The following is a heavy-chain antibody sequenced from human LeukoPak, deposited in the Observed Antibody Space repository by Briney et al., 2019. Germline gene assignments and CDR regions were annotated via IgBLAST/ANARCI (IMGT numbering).Heavy chain of an antibody. CDR2: INHSGRT. CDR1: GGSFSGYY. CDR3: ARPGRRFSSPLHYYYYMDV. D-gene: IGHD3-3*01. J-gene: IGHJ6*03. Sequence: SETLSLSCAVSGGSFSGYYWSWVRQPPGKGLEWIGEINHSGRTNYNPSLKCRVTISVDTSKHRFSLKLSSVTAADTAVYYCARPGRRFSSPLHYYYYMDVWGKGTTVTVSS. V-gene: IGHV4-34*01.